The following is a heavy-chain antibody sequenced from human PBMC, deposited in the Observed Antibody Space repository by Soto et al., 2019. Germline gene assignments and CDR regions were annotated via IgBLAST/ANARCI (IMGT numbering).Heavy chain of an antibody. CDR2: IIPNFDTP. J-gene: IGHJ6*02. V-gene: IGHV1-69*01. Sequence: QVHLVQSGAEVKKPGSSVKVSCKTSGGSFNNYAVSWVRQAPGQGLEWMGGIIPNFDTPNYAQKFQDRFTIIADESTSTVYMELRSLRSNDTAVYYCAVAMVREILIFESSGMHVWGQGTTVIVSS. CDR1: GGSFNNYA. CDR3: AVAMVREILIFESSGMHV. D-gene: IGHD3-10*01.